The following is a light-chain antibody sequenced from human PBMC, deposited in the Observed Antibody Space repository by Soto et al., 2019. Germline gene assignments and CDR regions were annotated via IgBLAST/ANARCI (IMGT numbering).Light chain of an antibody. CDR3: CSFAGGSTYV. J-gene: IGLJ1*01. V-gene: IGLV2-23*01. Sequence: QSALTQPASVSGSPGQSITLSCTGTSSDVGSYNLVSWYQQHPGKAPKLLISEDGKPPSGLSNRFSGSKSANTASLTISGLQAEDEADYYCCSFAGGSTYVFGTGTKLTVL. CDR1: SSDVGSYNL. CDR2: EDG.